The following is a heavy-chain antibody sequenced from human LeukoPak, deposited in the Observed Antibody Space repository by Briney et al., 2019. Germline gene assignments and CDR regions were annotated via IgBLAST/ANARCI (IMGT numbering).Heavy chain of an antibody. Sequence: GGSLRLSCAASGFAFSSCAMSWVRQAPGKGLEWVSGISGSGGSTHYADSVKGRFTISRDNSRNTLYLQMNSLRAEDTAVYYCAGLGEITMIVVRDYWGQGTLVTVSS. CDR2: ISGSGGST. CDR1: GFAFSSCA. D-gene: IGHD3-22*01. CDR3: AGLGEITMIVVRDY. V-gene: IGHV3-23*01. J-gene: IGHJ4*02.